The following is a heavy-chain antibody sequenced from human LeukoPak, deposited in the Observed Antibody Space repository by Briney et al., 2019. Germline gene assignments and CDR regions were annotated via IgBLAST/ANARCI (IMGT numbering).Heavy chain of an antibody. V-gene: IGHV4-34*01. CDR3: ARYGYQLLCCMDV. D-gene: IGHD2-2*01. Sequence: SETLSLTCAVYGGSFSGYYWSWIRQPPGKGLEWIGEINHSGSTNYNPSLKSRVTISVDTSKNQFSLKLSSVTAADTAVYYCARYGYQLLCCMDVWGQGTTVTVSS. CDR2: INHSGST. CDR1: GGSFSGYY. J-gene: IGHJ6*02.